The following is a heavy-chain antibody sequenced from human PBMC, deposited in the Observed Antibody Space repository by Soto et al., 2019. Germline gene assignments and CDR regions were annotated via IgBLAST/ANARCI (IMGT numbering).Heavy chain of an antibody. Sequence: ASVNVSCRSSGYTLTSYCISWVRQAPGQRLEWMGWINAGNGNTKYSQKFQGRVTITRDTSASTAYMELSSLRSEDTAVYYCARQTTVDGAYFDYWGQGTLVTVSS. CDR2: INAGNGNT. CDR1: GYTLTSYC. CDR3: ARQTTVDGAYFDY. D-gene: IGHD4-17*01. V-gene: IGHV1-3*01. J-gene: IGHJ4*02.